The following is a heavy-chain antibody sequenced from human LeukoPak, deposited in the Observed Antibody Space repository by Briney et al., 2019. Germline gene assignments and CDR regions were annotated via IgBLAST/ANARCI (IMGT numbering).Heavy chain of an antibody. J-gene: IGHJ2*01. D-gene: IGHD3-22*01. CDR2: IYYSGST. CDR3: ARDRHYYDSSGYYNWYFDL. V-gene: IGHV4-59*01. CDR1: GGSISSYY. Sequence: SETLSLTCTVSGGSISSYYWSWIRQPPGKGLEWIGYIYYSGSTNYNPSLKSQVTISVDTSKNQFSLKLTSVTAADTAVYYRARDRHYYDSSGYYNWYFDLWGRGTLVTVSS.